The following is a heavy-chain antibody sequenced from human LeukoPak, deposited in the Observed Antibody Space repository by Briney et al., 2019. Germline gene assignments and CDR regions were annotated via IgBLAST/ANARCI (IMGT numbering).Heavy chain of an antibody. CDR1: GGSISSYY. CDR3: ARVYSYYYYMDV. CDR2: IYHSGST. V-gene: IGHV4-38-2*02. J-gene: IGHJ6*03. Sequence: SETLSLTCTVSGGSISSYYWGWIRQPPGKGLEWIGSIYHSGSTYYNPSLKSRVTISVDTSKNQFSLKLSSVTAADTAVYYCARVYSYYYYMDVWGKGTTVTVSS.